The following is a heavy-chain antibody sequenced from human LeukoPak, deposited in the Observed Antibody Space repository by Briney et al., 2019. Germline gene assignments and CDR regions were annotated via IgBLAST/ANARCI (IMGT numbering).Heavy chain of an antibody. CDR3: ARGGRWLQSLLDY. V-gene: IGHV3-74*01. Sequence: GGSLRLSCAASGFTFSSYWMHWVRQTPGKGLVWVSRINSDGSSTSYADSVKGRFTISRDNAKNTLYLQMNSLRAEGTAVYYCARGGRWLQSLLDYWGQGTLVTVSS. CDR1: GFTFSSYW. J-gene: IGHJ4*02. D-gene: IGHD5-24*01. CDR2: INSDGSST.